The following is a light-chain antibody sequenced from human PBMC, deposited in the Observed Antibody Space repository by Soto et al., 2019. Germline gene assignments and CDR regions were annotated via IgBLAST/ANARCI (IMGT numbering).Light chain of an antibody. V-gene: IGLV2-8*01. CDR1: SSDIGGYNF. CDR2: EIT. CDR3: SSYAGSNNYV. Sequence: QSALTQPPSASGSPGQSVTISCTGTSSDIGGYNFVSWYQHHPDKAPKLMVYEITKRPSGVPARFSGSKSDNTASLTVSGLQAEDEADYYCSSYAGSNNYVFGTGTKLTVL. J-gene: IGLJ1*01.